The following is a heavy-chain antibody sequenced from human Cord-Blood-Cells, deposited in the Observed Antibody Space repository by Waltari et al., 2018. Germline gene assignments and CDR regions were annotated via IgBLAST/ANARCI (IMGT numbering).Heavy chain of an antibody. CDR3: ARTPDQNRDAFDI. V-gene: IGHV1-2*04. CDR1: GYPFTGSY. CDR2: INPNSGGT. J-gene: IGHJ3*02. Sequence: QAQRVQAGAAVKTPGASVKVSCRASGYPFTGSYLHWGRQAPGQGLEWMGWINPNSGGTNYAQKFQGWVTMTRDTSISTAYMELSRLRSDDTAVYYCARTPDQNRDAFDIWGQGTMVTVSS.